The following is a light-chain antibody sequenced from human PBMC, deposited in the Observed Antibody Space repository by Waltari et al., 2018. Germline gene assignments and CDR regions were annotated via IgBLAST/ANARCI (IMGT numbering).Light chain of an antibody. CDR1: SSNIGAGFA. J-gene: IGLJ3*02. Sequence: QSVLTQPPSVSGAPGQRVTLSCTGSSSNIGAGFAVHWYQQLPGTAPKLRICGKDKRPAGVPDRVSGSKSGTSASLAITGLQAEDEADYYCQSYGSDWVFGGGTKLTVL. V-gene: IGLV1-40*01. CDR3: QSYGSDWV. CDR2: GKD.